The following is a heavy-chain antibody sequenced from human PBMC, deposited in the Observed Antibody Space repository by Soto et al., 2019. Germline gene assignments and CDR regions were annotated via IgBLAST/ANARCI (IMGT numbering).Heavy chain of an antibody. V-gene: IGHV6-1*01. CDR1: GDSVSTNSAA. J-gene: IGHJ6*02. Sequence: SQSLPLPCAISGDSVSTNSAAWNWIRQSPSRGLEWLGRTYYRSKWYNDYAVSVKSRITINPDTSKNQFSLKLTSVTAADTAVYYCARDSRTPSRGMDVWGQGTTVTVS. CDR3: ARDSRTPSRGMDV. CDR2: TYYRSKWYN.